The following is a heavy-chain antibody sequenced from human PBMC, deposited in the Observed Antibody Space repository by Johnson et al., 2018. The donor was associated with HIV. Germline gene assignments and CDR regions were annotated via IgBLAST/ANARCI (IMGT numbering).Heavy chain of an antibody. Sequence: VQLVESGGGVVQPGRSLRLSCAASGFTFSIYWMSWVRQAPGKGLEWVANIKQDGSEIYFVDSVKGRFTISRDNAKNSLYLQMNSLRVDDTAVYYCARASGFDMWGQGTMVTVSS. CDR3: ARASGFDM. V-gene: IGHV3-7*01. J-gene: IGHJ3*02. D-gene: IGHD1-26*01. CDR2: IKQDGSEI. CDR1: GFTFSIYW.